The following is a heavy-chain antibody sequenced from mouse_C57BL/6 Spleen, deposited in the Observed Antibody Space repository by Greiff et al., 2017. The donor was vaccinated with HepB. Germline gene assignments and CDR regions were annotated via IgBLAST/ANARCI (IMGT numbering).Heavy chain of an antibody. Sequence: QVQLQQPGAELVKPGASVKLSCKASGYTFTSYWMHWVKQRPGQGLEWIGMIHPNSGSTNYNEKFKSKATLTVDKSSSTAYMQLSSLTSEDSAVYYCASITTVVATDFDVWGTGTTVTVSS. CDR3: ASITTVVATDFDV. V-gene: IGHV1-64*01. CDR2: IHPNSGST. CDR1: GYTFTSYW. D-gene: IGHD1-1*01. J-gene: IGHJ1*03.